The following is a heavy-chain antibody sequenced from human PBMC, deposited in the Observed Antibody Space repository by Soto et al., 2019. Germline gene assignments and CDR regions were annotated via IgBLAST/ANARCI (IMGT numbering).Heavy chain of an antibody. CDR3: ARDRFGSGRDNWFDP. V-gene: IGHV3-33*01. CDR1: GFTFSSYG. D-gene: IGHD2-15*01. Sequence: TGGSLRLSCAASGFTFSSYGMHWVRQAPGKGLEWVAVIWYDGSNKYYADSVKGRFTISRDNSKNTLYLQMNSLRAEDTAVYYCARDRFGSGRDNWFDPWGQGTLVTVSS. J-gene: IGHJ5*02. CDR2: IWYDGSNK.